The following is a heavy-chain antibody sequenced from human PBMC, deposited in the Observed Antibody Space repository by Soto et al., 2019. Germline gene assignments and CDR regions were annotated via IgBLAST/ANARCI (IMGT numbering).Heavy chain of an antibody. V-gene: IGHV1-2*02. D-gene: IGHD3-3*01. CDR2: INPNSGGA. CDR3: ARVDFWSGYYPSITGTTGSFDY. J-gene: IGHJ4*02. Sequence: ASVKVSCKASGYTFTGYYMHWVRQAPGQGLEWMGWINPNSGGANYAQKFQGRVTMTRDTSISTAYMELSRLRSDDTAVYYCARVDFWSGYYPSITGTTGSFDYWGQGTLVTVSS. CDR1: GYTFTGYY.